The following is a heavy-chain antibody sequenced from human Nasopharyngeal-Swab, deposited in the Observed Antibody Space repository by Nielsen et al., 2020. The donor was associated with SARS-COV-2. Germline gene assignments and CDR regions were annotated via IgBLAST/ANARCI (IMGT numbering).Heavy chain of an antibody. V-gene: IGHV3-15*01. J-gene: IGHJ6*03. D-gene: IGHD2-2*01. CDR2: IKSKTDGGTT. CDR3: TTDIVVVPEPYYYYYYMDV. CDR1: GFTFSNAW. Sequence: GESLKISCAASGFTFSNAWMSWDRQAPGKGLEWVGRIKSKTDGGTTDYAAPVKGRFTISRDDSKNTLYLQMNSLKTEDTAVYYCTTDIVVVPEPYYYYYYMDVWGKGTTVTVSS.